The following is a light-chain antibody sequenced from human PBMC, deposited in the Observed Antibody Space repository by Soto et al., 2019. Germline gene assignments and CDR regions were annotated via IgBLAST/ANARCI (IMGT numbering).Light chain of an antibody. CDR3: QQYGGSPWT. CDR1: ESVSNNY. V-gene: IGKV3-20*01. Sequence: EIVLTQSPCTLSLSPGSRPTLGCRASESVSNNYLAWYQQRPGQAPRLXIYGASIRATDIPGRFGGHGSGTGFTRSIIRLEPEDSAVYYCQQYGGSPWTFGQGTKVDIK. J-gene: IGKJ1*01. CDR2: GAS.